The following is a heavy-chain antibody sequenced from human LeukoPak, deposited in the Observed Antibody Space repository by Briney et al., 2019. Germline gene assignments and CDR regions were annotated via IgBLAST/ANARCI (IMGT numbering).Heavy chain of an antibody. V-gene: IGHV3-66*02. CDR2: IYSGGTT. CDR1: ELTVSDNH. Sequence: GGSLRLSCTSSELTVSDNHMSWVRQAPGKGLEWVSLIYSGGTTYYADSVKGRFTISRDNSKNTLDLQMNNLRPDDTAVYYCAREYCTSTTCPHMDVWGRGTTVTVSS. CDR3: AREYCTSTTCPHMDV. D-gene: IGHD2-2*01. J-gene: IGHJ6*03.